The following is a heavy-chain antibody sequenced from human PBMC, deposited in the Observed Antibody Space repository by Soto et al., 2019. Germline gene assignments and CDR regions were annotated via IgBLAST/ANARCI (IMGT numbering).Heavy chain of an antibody. V-gene: IGHV1-18*01. Sequence: GASVKVSCKASGYTFTSYGISWVRQAPGQGLEWMGWISAYNGNTNYAQKLQGRVTMTTDTSTSTAYMELRSLRSDDTAVYYCAVNDYVSGIYYFDYWGQGTLVTVSS. CDR3: AVNDYVSGIYYFDY. D-gene: IGHD3-16*01. CDR2: ISAYNGNT. J-gene: IGHJ4*02. CDR1: GYTFTSYG.